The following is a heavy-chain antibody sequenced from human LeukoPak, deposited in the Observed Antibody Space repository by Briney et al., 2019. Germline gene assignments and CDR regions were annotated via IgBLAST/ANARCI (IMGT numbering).Heavy chain of an antibody. Sequence: GGSLRLSCAASGFTFSSYSMNWVRQAPGKGLEWVSSISSSSSYIYYADSVKGRFTISRDNAKNSLYLQMNSLRAEDTAVYYCARDTGGVLGVYDSSGYYRDGIDIWGQGTMVTVSS. CDR3: ARDTGGVLGVYDSSGYYRDGIDI. CDR2: ISSSSSYI. J-gene: IGHJ3*02. CDR1: GFTFSSYS. V-gene: IGHV3-21*01. D-gene: IGHD3-22*01.